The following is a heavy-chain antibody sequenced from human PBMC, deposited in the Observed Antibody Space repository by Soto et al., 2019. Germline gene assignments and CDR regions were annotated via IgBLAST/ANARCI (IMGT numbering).Heavy chain of an antibody. CDR3: ARNQPQRYCSGGTCRPAYGMDV. CDR1: GGSISSDSFY. CDR2: IYYSGDT. J-gene: IGHJ6*02. D-gene: IGHD2-15*01. V-gene: IGHV4-39*01. Sequence: SETLSLTCTVSGGSISSDSFYWAWIRQPPGKGLEWIGIIYYSGDTYYNPSLAGRLTMSVDTSNQFSLTLRSVTAADTALYYCARNQPQRYCSGGTCRPAYGMDVWGQGTTVTVSS.